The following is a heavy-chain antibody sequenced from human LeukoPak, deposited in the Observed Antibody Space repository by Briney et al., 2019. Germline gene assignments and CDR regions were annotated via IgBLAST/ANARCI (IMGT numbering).Heavy chain of an antibody. CDR2: IYYSGST. Sequence: SETLSLTCTVSGGSISGSSYYWSWIRQPPGKGLEWIGYIYYSGSTNYNPSLKSRVTISVDTSKNQLSLKLSSVTAADTAVYYCARTIAAAGSDWFDPWGQGTLVTVSS. D-gene: IGHD6-13*01. J-gene: IGHJ5*02. V-gene: IGHV4-61*05. CDR3: ARTIAAAGSDWFDP. CDR1: GGSISGSSYY.